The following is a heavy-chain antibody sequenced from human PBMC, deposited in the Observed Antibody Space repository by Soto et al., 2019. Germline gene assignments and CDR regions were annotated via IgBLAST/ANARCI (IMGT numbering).Heavy chain of an antibody. CDR3: ARRLGAGDD. CDR1: KGTFNSYA. Sequence: QVQLVQSGAEVKKPGSSVNVSCKTSKGTFNSYAFSWVRQAPGQGLEWMGGIIPIFNSPIYAKKFQGRVTIAANMSTSTAYMELSSLKSEDTAIYFCARRLGAGDDWGQGTLVTVSS. CDR2: IIPIFNSP. D-gene: IGHD2-21*01. J-gene: IGHJ4*02. V-gene: IGHV1-69*06.